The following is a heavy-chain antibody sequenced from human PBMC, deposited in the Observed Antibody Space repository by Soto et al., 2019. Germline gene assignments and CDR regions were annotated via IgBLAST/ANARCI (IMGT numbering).Heavy chain of an antibody. CDR3: ARGIPYVSGGMDV. J-gene: IGHJ6*02. CDR1: GFTFSSYI. V-gene: IGHV3-48*01. D-gene: IGHD1-1*01. CDR2: ISSSSSTI. Sequence: GESLKISCAASGFTFSSYIMNWVRQAPGKGLEWVSYISSSSSTIYYADSVKGRFTISRDNAKNSLYLQMNSLRAEDTAVYYWARGIPYVSGGMDVWGQGTTVTVSS.